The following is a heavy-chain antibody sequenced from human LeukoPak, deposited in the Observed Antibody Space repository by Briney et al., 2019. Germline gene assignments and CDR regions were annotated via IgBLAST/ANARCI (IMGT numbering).Heavy chain of an antibody. D-gene: IGHD6-13*01. CDR3: ARTYSSSWSPSGY. CDR2: ISSSGSTI. Sequence: GGSLRLSCAASGFPINSYTMNWVRQAPGKGLEWVSYISSSGSTIYYADSVKGRFTISRDNAKNSLYLQMNSLRAEDTAVYYCARTYSSSWSPSGYWGQGTLVTVSS. CDR1: GFPINSYT. V-gene: IGHV3-48*04. J-gene: IGHJ4*02.